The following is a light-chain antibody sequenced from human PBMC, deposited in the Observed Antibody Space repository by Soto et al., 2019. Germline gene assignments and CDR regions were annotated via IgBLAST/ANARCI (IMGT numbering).Light chain of an antibody. CDR3: HQYGSLYT. J-gene: IGKJ2*01. Sequence: EIVLTQSPGTLSLSPGERATLSCRASQSVSSSHLAWYQQKPGQAPRLLIYGASSRATGIPDRFSGSGSGTDFTLTISRLEPEDFAVYYCHQYGSLYTFGQGTKVEIK. CDR2: GAS. V-gene: IGKV3-20*01. CDR1: QSVSSSH.